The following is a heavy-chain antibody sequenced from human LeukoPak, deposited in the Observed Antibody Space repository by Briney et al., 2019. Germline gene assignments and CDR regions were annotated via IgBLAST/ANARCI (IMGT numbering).Heavy chain of an antibody. Sequence: SETLSLTCAVYGGSFSGYYWSWIRQPPGKGLERIGEINHSGSTNYNPSLKSRVTISVDTSKNQFSLKLSSVTAADTAVYYCARRYCSGGSCYAEFDYWGQGTLVTVSS. V-gene: IGHV4-34*01. CDR2: INHSGST. D-gene: IGHD2-15*01. J-gene: IGHJ4*02. CDR3: ARRYCSGGSCYAEFDY. CDR1: GGSFSGYY.